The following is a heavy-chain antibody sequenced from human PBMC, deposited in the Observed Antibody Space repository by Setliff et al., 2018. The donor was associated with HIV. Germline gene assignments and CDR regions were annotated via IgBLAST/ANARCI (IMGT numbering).Heavy chain of an antibody. V-gene: IGHV4-59*01. CDR1: GGSISSYY. Sequence: SETLSLTCTVSGGSISSYYWSWIRQPPGRGLEWIGYIYYSGGTNYNPSLKSRVTISVDTSKNQFSLKLSSVTAADTAVYYCARPRSGTYRGHYYYYMDVWGKGTTVTVSS. CDR2: IYYSGGT. CDR3: ARPRSGTYRGHYYYYMDV. D-gene: IGHD3-10*01. J-gene: IGHJ6*03.